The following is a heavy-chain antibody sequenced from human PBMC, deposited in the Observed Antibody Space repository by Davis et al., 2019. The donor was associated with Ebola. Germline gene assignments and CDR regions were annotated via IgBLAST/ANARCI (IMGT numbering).Heavy chain of an antibody. V-gene: IGHV3-23*01. Sequence: PGGSLRLSCAASGFTFSSYAMSWVRQAPGKGLEWVSAISGSGGSTYYADSVKGRFTISRDNSKNTLYLQMNSLRAEDTAVYYCAKDLRAGSGSYYDYWGQGTLVSVSS. D-gene: IGHD1-26*01. CDR1: GFTFSSYA. CDR3: AKDLRAGSGSYYDY. CDR2: ISGSGGST. J-gene: IGHJ4*02.